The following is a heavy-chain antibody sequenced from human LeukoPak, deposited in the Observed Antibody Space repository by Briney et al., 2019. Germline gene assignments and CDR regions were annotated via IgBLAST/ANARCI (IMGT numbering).Heavy chain of an antibody. J-gene: IGHJ4*02. CDR2: INHRGST. Sequence: SETLSLTCAVYGESLSKYYWTWIRQSPGKGLEWIGEINHRGSTNLNPSLKSRVTVSVDTSKHQLSLILTSVTAADAAVFDCASSVGSTDYWGQGTLVTVSS. V-gene: IGHV4-34*01. CDR3: ASSVGSTDY. CDR1: GESLSKYY. D-gene: IGHD1-26*01.